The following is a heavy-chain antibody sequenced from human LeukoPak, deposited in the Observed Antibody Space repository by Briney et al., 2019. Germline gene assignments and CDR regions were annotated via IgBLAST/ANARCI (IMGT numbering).Heavy chain of an antibody. V-gene: IGHV4-30-2*01. CDR1: GGSISSGGYS. J-gene: IGHJ5*02. Sequence: PSETLSLTCAVSGGSISSGGYSWSWIRQPPGKGLEWIGYIYHSGSTYYNPSLKSRVTISVDRSKNQFSLKLSSVTAADTAVYYCAGQVAAVVNWFDPWGQGTLVTVSS. CDR3: AGQVAAVVNWFDP. CDR2: IYHSGST. D-gene: IGHD5-18*01.